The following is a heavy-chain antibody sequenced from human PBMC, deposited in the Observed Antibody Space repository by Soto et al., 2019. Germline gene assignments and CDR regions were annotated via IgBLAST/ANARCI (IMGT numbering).Heavy chain of an antibody. J-gene: IGHJ4*02. V-gene: IGHV4-39*01. D-gene: IGHD6-19*01. CDR2: IYYSGST. Sequence: SETLSLTCTVSGDSVNSRSYYWDWIRQPPGKGLEWIGNIYYSGSTYYNPSLKSRVTISVDTSKNQFSLKLRSVTAADTAVYYCARYSSGSSTDSWGRGTLVTVSS. CDR3: ARYSSGSSTDS. CDR1: GDSVNSRSYY.